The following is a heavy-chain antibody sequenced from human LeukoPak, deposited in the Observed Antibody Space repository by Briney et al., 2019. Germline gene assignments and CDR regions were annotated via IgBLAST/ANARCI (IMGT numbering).Heavy chain of an antibody. Sequence: PSETLSLTCAVDGGSFSGYYWSWIRQPPGKGLEWIGEINHSGGANYNPSLKSRVTISVDTSKNQFSLKLSSVTAADTAVYYCASRLVRSGYYQDYWGQGTLVTVSS. CDR2: INHSGGA. J-gene: IGHJ4*02. CDR1: GGSFSGYY. V-gene: IGHV4-34*01. CDR3: ASRLVRSGYYQDY. D-gene: IGHD3-22*01.